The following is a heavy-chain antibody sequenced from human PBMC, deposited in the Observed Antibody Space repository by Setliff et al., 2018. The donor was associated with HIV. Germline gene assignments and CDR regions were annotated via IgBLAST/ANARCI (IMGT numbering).Heavy chain of an antibody. V-gene: IGHV1-8*02. Sequence: ASVKVSCKASGYTFTTYDINWVRQATGQGLEWMGWMNPNSGNTGYAQKFQGRVTMTRHTSTSTAYMQLSSLRSEDTAVYYCARGVPVLRYFDWLSRLGYWGQGTLVTVSS. CDR2: MNPNSGNT. J-gene: IGHJ4*02. D-gene: IGHD3-9*01. CDR1: GYTFTTYD. CDR3: ARGVPVLRYFDWLSRLGY.